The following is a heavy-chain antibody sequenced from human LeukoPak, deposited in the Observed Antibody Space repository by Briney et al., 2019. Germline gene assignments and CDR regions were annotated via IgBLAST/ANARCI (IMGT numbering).Heavy chain of an antibody. J-gene: IGHJ5*02. CDR3: ARGGVDCSGGSCPALNWFDP. D-gene: IGHD2-15*01. V-gene: IGHV1-18*01. CDR2: ISAYNGNT. CDR1: GYTFTNYG. Sequence: ASVKVSCKASGYTFTNYGISWVRPAPGQGLEWMGWISAYNGNTNYALKLQGRLTMTTDTSTTTAYMELRSLRSDDAAVYYCARGGVDCSGGSCPALNWFDPWGQGTLVTVSS.